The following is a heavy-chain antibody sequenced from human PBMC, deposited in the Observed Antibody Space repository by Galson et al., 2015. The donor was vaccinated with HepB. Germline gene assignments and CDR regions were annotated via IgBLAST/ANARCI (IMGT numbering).Heavy chain of an antibody. D-gene: IGHD3-10*01. J-gene: IGHJ4*02. Sequence: SLRLSCAASGFTFGDYAMSWFRQAPGKGLEWVGFIRSRGYGGTTEYAASVKGRFIISRDDSKSIAYLQMNSLKTEDTAVYYCTRGTVLWFGEFFDYWGQGTLVTVSS. CDR1: GFTFGDYA. CDR3: TRGTVLWFGEFFDY. V-gene: IGHV3-49*03. CDR2: IRSRGYGGTT.